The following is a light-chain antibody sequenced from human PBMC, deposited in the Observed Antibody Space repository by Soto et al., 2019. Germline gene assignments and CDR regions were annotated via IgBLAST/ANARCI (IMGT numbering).Light chain of an antibody. Sequence: EIVLTQSPATLSLSPGESATLSCRASQSVTTYLAWYQQKPGQAPRLLIYDIANRAPGTPARFSGSGSGTDFTLTISSLEPEDFAVYYCQQRYSWLTFGGGTKVEIK. J-gene: IGKJ4*01. CDR1: QSVTTY. CDR2: DIA. CDR3: QQRYSWLT. V-gene: IGKV3-11*01.